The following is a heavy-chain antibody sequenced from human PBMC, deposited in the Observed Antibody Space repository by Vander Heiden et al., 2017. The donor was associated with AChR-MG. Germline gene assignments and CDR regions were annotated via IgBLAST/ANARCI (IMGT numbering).Heavy chain of an antibody. V-gene: IGHV3-30*18. CDR1: GFTFSSYG. D-gene: IGHD1-26*01. Sequence: QVQLVESGGGVVQPGRSLSLSCAASGFTFSSYGMHWVRQAPGKGLEWVAVISYDGSNKYYADSVKGRFTISRDNSKNTLYLQMNSLRAEDTAVYYCAKDLKWELPDGTYFDYWGQGTLVTVSS. CDR3: AKDLKWELPDGTYFDY. J-gene: IGHJ4*02. CDR2: ISYDGSNK.